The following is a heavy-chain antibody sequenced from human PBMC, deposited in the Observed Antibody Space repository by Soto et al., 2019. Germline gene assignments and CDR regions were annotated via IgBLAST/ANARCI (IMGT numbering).Heavy chain of an antibody. CDR3: TRIYCTTTSCFIYGMDV. D-gene: IGHD2-2*01. CDR1: GFAPSNRYH. Sequence: PADKLRHTCAVSGFAPSNRYHCCCRPPPQRKELEWIGTISHSGDTYYNPSLKSRVTISIDTAKNHLSLILSSVTAADTATYYCTRIYCTTTSCFIYGMDVWGQGPTVT. V-gene: IGHV4-38-2*01. CDR2: ISHSGDT. J-gene: IGHJ6*02.